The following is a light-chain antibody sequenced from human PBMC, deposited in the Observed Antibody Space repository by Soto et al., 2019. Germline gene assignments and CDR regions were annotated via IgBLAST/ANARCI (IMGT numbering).Light chain of an antibody. CDR2: WAS. Sequence: ILMPQPPDPLPVSLGGGPTINSRSSQSLLYTSTNKNYLTWYQHKPGQPPKLLIYWASTRESGVPDRFSGSGSGTDFTLTISSLQAEDVAVYYCQQYYSIPPTFGGGTKVEIK. J-gene: IGKJ4*01. CDR3: QQYYSIPPT. CDR1: QSLLYTSTNKNY. V-gene: IGKV4-1*01.